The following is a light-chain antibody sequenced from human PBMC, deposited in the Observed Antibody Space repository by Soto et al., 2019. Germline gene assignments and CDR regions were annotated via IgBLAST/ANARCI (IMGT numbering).Light chain of an antibody. J-gene: IGKJ4*01. CDR1: QSVLHSSNNKNY. Sequence: DIVMTQSPDSLAVSLGERASINCKSSQSVLHSSNNKNYLAWYQQKPRQPPKLLIYWASTRESGVPDRFSGSGSGTDFTLTISSLQAEDVATYYCQQYYSAPLTFGGGTKVEIK. V-gene: IGKV4-1*01. CDR3: QQYYSAPLT. CDR2: WAS.